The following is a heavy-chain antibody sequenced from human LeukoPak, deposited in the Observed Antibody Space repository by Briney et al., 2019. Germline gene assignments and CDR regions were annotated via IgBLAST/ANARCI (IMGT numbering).Heavy chain of an antibody. J-gene: IGHJ4*02. CDR3: ARDGPGIQVPDY. CDR2: ISAYNGNT. D-gene: IGHD1-1*01. V-gene: IGHV1-18*01. Sequence: VASVKVFCKASGYTFTSYGISWVRQAPGQGLEWMGWISAYNGNTDYAQKLQGRVSMTTDTSTSTAYMELRSLRSDDTAVYYCARDGPGIQVPDYWGQGTLVTVSS. CDR1: GYTFTSYG.